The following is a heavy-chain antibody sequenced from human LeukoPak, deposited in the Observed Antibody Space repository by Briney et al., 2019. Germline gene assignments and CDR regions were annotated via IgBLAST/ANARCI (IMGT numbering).Heavy chain of an antibody. J-gene: IGHJ5*02. CDR1: GGSFSGYY. CDR2: INHSGST. CDR3: ARRSTAAGSMGPFDP. Sequence: PSETLSLTCAVYGGSFSGYYWSWIRQPPGKGLEWIGEINHSGSTNYNPSLKSRVTISVDTSKNQFSLKLSSVTAADTAVYYCARRSTAAGSMGPFDPWGQGTLVTVSS. D-gene: IGHD6-13*01. V-gene: IGHV4-34*01.